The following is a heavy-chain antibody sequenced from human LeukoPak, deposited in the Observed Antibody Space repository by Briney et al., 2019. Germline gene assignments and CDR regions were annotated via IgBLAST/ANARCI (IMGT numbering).Heavy chain of an antibody. CDR2: IYYTGNT. J-gene: IGHJ5*02. CDR1: GFTFSSYG. Sequence: GSLRLSCAASGFTFSSYGMHWVRQAPGKGLEWLARIYYTGNTYYNPSLKGRVTISVDTSKNQFSLKLSSVTASDTAVHYCARQQCSGGSCYSRAIWFDRWGQGTLVTVSS. D-gene: IGHD2-15*01. CDR3: ARQQCSGGSCYSRAIWFDR. V-gene: IGHV4-39*01.